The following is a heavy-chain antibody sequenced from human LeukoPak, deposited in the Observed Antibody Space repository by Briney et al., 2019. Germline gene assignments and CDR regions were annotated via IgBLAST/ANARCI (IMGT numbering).Heavy chain of an antibody. CDR2: IHSGGST. V-gene: IGHV3-66*01. D-gene: IGHD5-12*01. J-gene: IGHJ4*02. CDR3: ARMGSSAYDPYYFDY. Sequence: GGSLRLSCAASGFTVSRNYMSWVRQAPGKGLEWVSLIHSGGSTYYADSVKARFTISRDNSKNTLYLQMNSLRAEDTAVYYCARMGSSAYDPYYFDYWGQGTLVTVSS. CDR1: GFTVSRNY.